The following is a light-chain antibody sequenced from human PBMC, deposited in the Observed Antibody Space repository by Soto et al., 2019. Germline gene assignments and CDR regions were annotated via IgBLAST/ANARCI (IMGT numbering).Light chain of an antibody. V-gene: IGLV2-23*01. CDR1: SSDVGSYNL. Sequence: QSVLTQAACVSGSPGQSNTISCTGTSSDVGSYNLVSWYQQHPGKAPKLMIYEGSKPPSGVSNRFSGSKSGNTASLTISGLQAEDEADYYCCSYAGSSTPYVFGTGTKLTVL. J-gene: IGLJ1*01. CDR3: CSYAGSSTPYV. CDR2: EGS.